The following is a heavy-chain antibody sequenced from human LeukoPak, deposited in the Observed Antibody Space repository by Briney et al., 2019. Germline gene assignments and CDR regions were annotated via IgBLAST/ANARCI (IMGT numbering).Heavy chain of an antibody. V-gene: IGHV4-59*08. CDR2: IYYSANT. D-gene: IGHD3-3*01. Sequence: KTSETLSLTCTVSSCAINTFYWSWLRQPPGNGLEWIGYIYYSANTYYNPSFKSRITISVDTSKNQFSLKLSSVNAADTAVYYCARGLRSLTRMDGFDIWGQGTMVTVSS. CDR3: ARGLRSLTRMDGFDI. CDR1: SCAINTFY. J-gene: IGHJ3*02.